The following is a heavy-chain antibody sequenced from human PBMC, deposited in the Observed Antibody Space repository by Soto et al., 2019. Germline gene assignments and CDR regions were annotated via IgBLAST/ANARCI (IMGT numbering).Heavy chain of an antibody. V-gene: IGHV5-10-1*01. CDR2: IDPSDSYT. J-gene: IGHJ3*02. Sequence: HGESLKISCKGSGYSFTSYWISWVRQMPGKGLEWMGRIDPSDSYTNYSPSFQGHVTISADKSISTAYLQWSSLKASDTAMYYCARQERYYYDSSGYHGPIWGQGTMVTVSS. CDR1: GYSFTSYW. D-gene: IGHD3-22*01. CDR3: ARQERYYYDSSGYHGPI.